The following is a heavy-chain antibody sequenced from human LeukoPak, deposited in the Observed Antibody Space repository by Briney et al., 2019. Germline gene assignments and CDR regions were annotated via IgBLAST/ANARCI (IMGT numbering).Heavy chain of an antibody. CDR1: GFTFSSYG. Sequence: GGSLRLSCAASGFTFSSYGMHWVRQAPGKGLEWVAVISYDGSNKYYADSVKGRFTISRDNSKNTLYLQMNSLRAEDTAVYYCAKSDRRDGYRDAFDIWGQGTMVTVSS. CDR2: ISYDGSNK. J-gene: IGHJ3*02. D-gene: IGHD5-24*01. CDR3: AKSDRRDGYRDAFDI. V-gene: IGHV3-30*18.